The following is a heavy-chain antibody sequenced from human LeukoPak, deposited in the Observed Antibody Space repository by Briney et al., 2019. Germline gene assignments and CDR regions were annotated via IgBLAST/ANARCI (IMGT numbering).Heavy chain of an antibody. CDR2: ISGSGGST. Sequence: PGGSLRLSCAASGFTFSSYAMSWVRQAPGKGLEWVSAISGSGGSTYYADSVKGRFTISRDSSKNTLYLQMNSLRAEDTAVYYCASIPGGGYSYGFLYFDYWGQGTLVTVSS. D-gene: IGHD5-18*01. CDR3: ASIPGGGYSYGFLYFDY. J-gene: IGHJ4*02. CDR1: GFTFSSYA. V-gene: IGHV3-23*01.